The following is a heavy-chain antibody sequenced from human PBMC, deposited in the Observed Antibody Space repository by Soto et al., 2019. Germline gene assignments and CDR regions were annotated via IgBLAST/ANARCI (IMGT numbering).Heavy chain of an antibody. CDR2: ISYSGST. V-gene: IGHV4-39*07. J-gene: IGHJ6*02. D-gene: IGHD3-10*02. CDR1: AGSITSDTYY. CDR3: ASVRGGYYYAMDV. Sequence: PSETLSLTCTVSAGSITSDTYYWGWIRQPPEKGLEWIASISYSGSTYYNPSLLSRVTISVDTSMNEFSLRLSSVTAADTAVYYCASVRGGYYYAMDVWGQGTTVTV.